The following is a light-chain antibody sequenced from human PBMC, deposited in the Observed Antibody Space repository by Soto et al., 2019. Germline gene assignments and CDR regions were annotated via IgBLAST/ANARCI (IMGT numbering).Light chain of an antibody. Sequence: QSALTQPASVSGSPGQSITISCTGTSSDVGGYNYVSWYQQYPGKAPKLMIYDVSNRPSGVSNRFSGSKPGNTASLTISGLQAEDEADYYCSSYTSSSAVVFGGGTKLTVL. CDR2: DVS. CDR3: SSYTSSSAVV. CDR1: SSDVGGYNY. V-gene: IGLV2-14*01. J-gene: IGLJ3*02.